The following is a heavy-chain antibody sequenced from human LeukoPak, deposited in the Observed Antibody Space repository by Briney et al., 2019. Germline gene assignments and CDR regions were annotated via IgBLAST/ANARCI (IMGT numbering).Heavy chain of an antibody. CDR3: AREIAGTTETTKLFVDY. D-gene: IGHD1-1*01. Sequence: PSETLSVTCTVSGGSISSSIYCGGWIRQPPGEGLGWIGSIYDSGNTYYNPTHKGRVIISVDTSKNQYSLRLSSVTAADTAVYYCAREIAGTTETTKLFVDYWGQGTLVTVSS. J-gene: IGHJ4*02. CDR1: GGSISSSIYC. V-gene: IGHV4-39*02. CDR2: IYDSGNT.